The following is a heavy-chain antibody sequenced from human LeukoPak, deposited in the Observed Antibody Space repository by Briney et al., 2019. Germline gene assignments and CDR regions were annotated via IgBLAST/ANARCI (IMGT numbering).Heavy chain of an antibody. J-gene: IGHJ3*02. CDR3: ARVNSGLDAFDI. V-gene: IGHV3-53*01. Sequence: GGSLRLSCAASGFTVTTHYMTWVRQAPGKGLEWVSVIYAGGDTYYADSVKGRFIVSRDDSKDTLYLQMNRLRAEDTAVYYCARVNSGLDAFDIWGQGTMVTVSS. CDR1: GFTVTTHY. D-gene: IGHD1-26*01. CDR2: IYAGGDT.